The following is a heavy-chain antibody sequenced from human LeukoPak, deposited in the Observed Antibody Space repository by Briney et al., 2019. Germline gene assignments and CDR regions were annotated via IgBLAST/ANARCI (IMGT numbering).Heavy chain of an antibody. CDR1: GYTFTGYY. J-gene: IGHJ4*02. CDR3: AIRGNYYGSGSYSPRHLSFDY. CDR2: INPNSGGT. Sequence: ASVKVSCKASGYTFTGYYMHWVRQAPGQGLEWMGWINPNSGGTNYAQKFQGRVTMTRDTSISTAYMELSRLRSDDTAVYYCAIRGNYYGSGSYSPRHLSFDYWGQGTLVTVSS. D-gene: IGHD3-10*01. V-gene: IGHV1-2*02.